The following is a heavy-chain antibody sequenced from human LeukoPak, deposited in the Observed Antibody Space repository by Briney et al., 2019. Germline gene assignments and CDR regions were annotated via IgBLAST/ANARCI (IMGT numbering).Heavy chain of an antibody. V-gene: IGHV4-59*01. CDR3: ARGSSAWYNWFDP. J-gene: IGHJ5*02. Sequence: SEALSLTCTVSGDSISSYYWSWIRQSPGKGLEWIGNIYDSGSTSYNPSLKSRVTMSVDTSKNQFSLKLDSMTAADTAVYYCARGSSAWYNWFDPWGQGTLVTVYS. D-gene: IGHD6-19*01. CDR2: IYDSGST. CDR1: GDSISSYY.